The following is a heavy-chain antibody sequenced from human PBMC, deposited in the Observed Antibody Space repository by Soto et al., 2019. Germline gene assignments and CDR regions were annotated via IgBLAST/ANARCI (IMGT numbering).Heavy chain of an antibody. CDR3: ARALSSGYYKGAFDH. CDR2: IYHSGST. V-gene: IGHV4-30-2*01. J-gene: IGHJ4*02. D-gene: IGHD3-22*01. Sequence: SETLSLTCAVSGGSISSGGYSWSWIRQPPGKGLEWIGYIYHSGSTYYNPSLKSRVTISVDRSKNQFSLKLSSVTAADTAVYYCARALSSGYYKGAFDHWGQGTLVTVSS. CDR1: GGSISSGGYS.